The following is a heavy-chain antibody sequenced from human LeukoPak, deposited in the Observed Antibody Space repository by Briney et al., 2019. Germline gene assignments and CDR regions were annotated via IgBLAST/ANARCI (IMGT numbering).Heavy chain of an antibody. V-gene: IGHV3-53*01. CDR2: IYGVGST. J-gene: IGHJ4*02. D-gene: IGHD5-24*01. CDR1: GFTVSTNY. Sequence: GGSLRLSCAASGFTVSTNYMSWARQAPGKGPEWVSVIYGVGSTDSADSVKGRFTISRDNSKNTLYLQMNSLRAEDTAVYYCARSGNSYNYGPFDYWGPGTLVTVSS. CDR3: ARSGNSYNYGPFDY.